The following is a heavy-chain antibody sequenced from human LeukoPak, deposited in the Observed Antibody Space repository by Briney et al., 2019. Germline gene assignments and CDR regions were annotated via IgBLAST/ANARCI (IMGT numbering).Heavy chain of an antibody. Sequence: SETLSLTCTVSGGSITSSNYYWSWIRQPPGKGLEWIGEINHSGSTNYNPSLKSRVTISVDTSKNQFSLKLSSVTAADTAVYYCARARRNSRRGTTVTTVYWFDPWGQGTLVTVSS. D-gene: IGHD4-17*01. CDR2: INHSGST. V-gene: IGHV4-39*07. CDR3: ARARRNSRRGTTVTTVYWFDP. CDR1: GGSITSSNYY. J-gene: IGHJ5*02.